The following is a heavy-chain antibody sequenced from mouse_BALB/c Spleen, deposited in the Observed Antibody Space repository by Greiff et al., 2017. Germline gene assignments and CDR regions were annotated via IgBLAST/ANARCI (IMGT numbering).Heavy chain of an antibody. Sequence: EVMLVESGGGLVKPGGSLKLSCAASGFTFSSYAMSWVRQTPEKRLEWVATISSGGSYTYYPDSVKGRFTISRDNAKNTLYLQMSSLRSEDTAMYYCARHLSRATGAMDYWGQGTSVTVSS. CDR1: GFTFSSYA. V-gene: IGHV5-9-3*01. CDR3: ARHLSRATGAMDY. D-gene: IGHD3-1*01. CDR2: ISSGGSYT. J-gene: IGHJ4*01.